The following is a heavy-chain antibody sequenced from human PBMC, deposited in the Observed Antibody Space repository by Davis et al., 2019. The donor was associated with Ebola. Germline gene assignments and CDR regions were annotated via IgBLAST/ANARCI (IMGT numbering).Heavy chain of an antibody. CDR3: TTAYYYDILYWYFDL. CDR1: GFTFSNAW. CDR2: IKSKTDGGTT. V-gene: IGHV3-15*01. D-gene: IGHD3-22*01. J-gene: IGHJ2*01. Sequence: GESLKISCTASGFTFSNAWMSWVRQAPGKGLEWVGRIKSKTDGGTTDYAAPVKGRFTISRHDSKNTLYLQMNSLKTEDTAVYYCTTAYYYDILYWYFDLWGRGTLVTVSS.